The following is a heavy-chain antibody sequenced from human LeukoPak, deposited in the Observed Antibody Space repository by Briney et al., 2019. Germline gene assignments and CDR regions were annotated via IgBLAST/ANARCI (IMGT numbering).Heavy chain of an antibody. Sequence: ASVKVSCKASGYTFASYGVTWVRQAPGQGLEWMGWISAYNGNTNYAQKLQGRVTMTTYTSTSTAYMELRSLRSDDTAVYYCARQVDSTMALPDYWGQGTLVTVSS. V-gene: IGHV1-18*01. D-gene: IGHD3-10*01. CDR3: ARQVDSTMALPDY. CDR1: GYTFASYG. CDR2: ISAYNGNT. J-gene: IGHJ4*02.